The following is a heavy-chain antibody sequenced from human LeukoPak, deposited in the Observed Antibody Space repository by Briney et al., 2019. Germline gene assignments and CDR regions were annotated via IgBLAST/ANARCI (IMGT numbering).Heavy chain of an antibody. D-gene: IGHD6-13*01. J-gene: IGHJ4*02. Sequence: GGSLRLSCAASGFTFSSYAMSWVRQAPGKGLEWVSAISGSGGSTYYADSVKGRFTISRDNAKNSLYLQMNSLRAEDTAVYYCARDQVAAAGTPIDYWGQGTLVTVSS. CDR2: ISGSGGST. CDR3: ARDQVAAAGTPIDY. V-gene: IGHV3-23*01. CDR1: GFTFSSYA.